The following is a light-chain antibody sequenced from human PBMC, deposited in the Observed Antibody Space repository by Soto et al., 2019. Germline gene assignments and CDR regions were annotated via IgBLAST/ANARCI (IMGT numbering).Light chain of an antibody. Sequence: EIVMTQSPVILSVSPGERATLSCRASQNVNSDLAWYQQKPGQAPRILIYGASTRATDIPARISGSGSGTGFALTISSLQSEDFAVYYCQQDNKWPPLYTFGQGTKVEIK. V-gene: IGKV3-15*01. CDR1: QNVNSD. CDR2: GAS. CDR3: QQDNKWPPLYT. J-gene: IGKJ2*01.